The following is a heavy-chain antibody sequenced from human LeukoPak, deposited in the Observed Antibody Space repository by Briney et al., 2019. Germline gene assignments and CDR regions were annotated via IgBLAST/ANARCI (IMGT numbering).Heavy chain of an antibody. V-gene: IGHV4-30-4*07. CDR3: ARDRMVRGKYYFDY. CDR2: IYYSGST. D-gene: IGHD3-10*01. J-gene: IGHJ4*02. CDR1: GGSISSGSYS. Sequence: SETLSLTCAVSGGSISSGSYSWSWIRQPPGKGLEWIGYIYYSGSTYYNPSLKSRVTISVDRSTNQISLKLNSVTAADTAVYYCARDRMVRGKYYFDYWGQGTLVTVSS.